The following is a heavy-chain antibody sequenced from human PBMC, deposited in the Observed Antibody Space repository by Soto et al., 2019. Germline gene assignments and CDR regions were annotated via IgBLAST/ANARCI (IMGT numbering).Heavy chain of an antibody. Sequence: QVQLVQSGAEVKKPGSSVKVSCKASGGTFSSYAISWVRQAPGQGLEWMGGIIPIFGTANYAQKFQGRVTITADESTSTAYMELSSLRSEDTAVYYCARALGGPDILTPYYYYGMDVWGQGTTVTVSS. J-gene: IGHJ6*02. D-gene: IGHD3-9*01. V-gene: IGHV1-69*01. CDR3: ARALGGPDILTPYYYYGMDV. CDR2: IIPIFGTA. CDR1: GGTFSSYA.